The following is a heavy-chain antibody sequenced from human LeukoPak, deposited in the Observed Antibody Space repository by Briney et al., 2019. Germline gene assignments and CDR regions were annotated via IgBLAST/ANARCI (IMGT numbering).Heavy chain of an antibody. CDR2: IIPIFGTA. V-gene: IGHV1-69*13. Sequence: GASVTVSCTASGGTFSIYAISWVRQAPGQGLEWMGGIIPIFGTANYAQKFQGRVTITADESTSTAYMELSSLRSEDTAVYYCARSRDFGSSSLNWFDPWGQGTLVTVSS. J-gene: IGHJ5*02. CDR1: GGTFSIYA. D-gene: IGHD6-13*01. CDR3: ARSRDFGSSSLNWFDP.